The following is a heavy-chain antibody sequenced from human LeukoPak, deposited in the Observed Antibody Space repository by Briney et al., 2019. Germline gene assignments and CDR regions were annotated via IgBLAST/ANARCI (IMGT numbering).Heavy chain of an antibody. V-gene: IGHV3-9*01. Sequence: PGRSLRLSCAASGFTFDDYAMPWVRQAPGKGLEWVSGISWNSGSIGYADSVKGRFTISRDNAKNSLYLQMSSLRAEDTALYYCAKDYGSGPYYFDYWGQGTLVTVSS. CDR1: GFTFDDYA. J-gene: IGHJ4*02. D-gene: IGHD6-19*01. CDR3: AKDYGSGPYYFDY. CDR2: ISWNSGSI.